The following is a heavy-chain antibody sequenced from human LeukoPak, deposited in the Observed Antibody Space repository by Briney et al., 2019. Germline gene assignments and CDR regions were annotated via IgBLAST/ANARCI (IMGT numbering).Heavy chain of an antibody. V-gene: IGHV3-23*01. CDR3: ARLPVPMVRGPPEALHFDY. CDR2: ISGSGGST. Sequence: HPGGSLRLSCAASGFTFSSYAMSWVRQAPGKGLEWVSAISGSGGSTYYADSVKGRFTISRDNSKNTLYLQMNSLRAEDTAVYYCARLPVPMVRGPPEALHFDYWGQGTLVTVSS. D-gene: IGHD3-10*01. CDR1: GFTFSSYA. J-gene: IGHJ4*02.